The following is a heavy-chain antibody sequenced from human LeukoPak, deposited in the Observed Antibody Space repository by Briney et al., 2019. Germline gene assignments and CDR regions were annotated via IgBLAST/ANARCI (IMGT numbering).Heavy chain of an antibody. V-gene: IGHV3-23*01. CDR3: AKQLGYCSDGSCYFPY. J-gene: IGHJ4*02. Sequence: GGSLRLSCAASGFIFGNYGMNWVRQAPGKGLEWVSAISNNGGYTYYADSVQGRFTISRVNSKSTLCLQMNSLRAEDTAVYYCAKQLGYCSDGSCYFPYWGQGTLVTVSS. D-gene: IGHD2-15*01. CDR1: GFIFGNYG. CDR2: ISNNGGYT.